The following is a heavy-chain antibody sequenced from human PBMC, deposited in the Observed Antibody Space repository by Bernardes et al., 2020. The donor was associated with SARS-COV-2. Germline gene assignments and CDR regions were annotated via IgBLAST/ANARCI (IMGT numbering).Heavy chain of an antibody. CDR2: ISWNSGSI. Sequence: GGSLRLSCAASGFTFDDYAMHWVRQAPGKGLEWVSGISWNSGSIGYADSVKGRFTISRDNAKNSLYLQMNSLRAEDTALYYCAKARGEWFGYNYQEGWYFDLWGRGTLVTVSS. CDR1: GFTFDDYA. V-gene: IGHV3-9*01. D-gene: IGHD5-12*01. J-gene: IGHJ2*01. CDR3: AKARGEWFGYNYQEGWYFDL.